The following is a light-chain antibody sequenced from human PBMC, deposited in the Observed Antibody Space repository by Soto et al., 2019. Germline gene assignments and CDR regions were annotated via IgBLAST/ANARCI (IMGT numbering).Light chain of an antibody. CDR3: QQYYSPFLT. CDR2: WAS. V-gene: IGKV4-1*01. Sequence: DIVMTQSPDSLAVSLGERATINCKSSQSVLYSPNNKNYLAWYQQKPGQPPKLLIYWASTRESGVPDRFSCSGSGTDFTLTISSLQAEDVAVYYCQQYYSPFLTFGGGTKVEIK. J-gene: IGKJ4*01. CDR1: QSVLYSPNNKNY.